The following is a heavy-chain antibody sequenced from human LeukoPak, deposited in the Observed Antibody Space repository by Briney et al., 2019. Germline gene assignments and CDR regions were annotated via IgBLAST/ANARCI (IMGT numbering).Heavy chain of an antibody. CDR1: GFTFSSYA. Sequence: GGSLRLSCAASGFTFSSYAMHWVRQAPGKGLEWVAVISYDGSNKYYADSVKGRFTISRDNSKNTLYLQMNSLRAEDTAVYYCARDQIRLSPIVVVTNFDYWGQGTLVTVSS. J-gene: IGHJ4*02. CDR2: ISYDGSNK. D-gene: IGHD3-22*01. V-gene: IGHV3-30-3*01. CDR3: ARDQIRLSPIVVVTNFDY.